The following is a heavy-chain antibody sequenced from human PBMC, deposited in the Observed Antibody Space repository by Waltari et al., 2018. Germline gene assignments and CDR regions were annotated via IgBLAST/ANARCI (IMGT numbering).Heavy chain of an antibody. CDR3: ASDSLGAFDI. J-gene: IGHJ3*02. V-gene: IGHV3-33*01. Sequence: QVQLVESGGGVVQPGRCVRLSCEVEGFTFSDYGFHWVRQAPGKGLEWVATIWYDGSKKYYEDSVKGRFTISRDDSKSTLYQQMNSLRAEDSAVFFCASDSLGAFDIWGQGTKVTVSS. CDR1: GFTFSDYG. CDR2: IWYDGSKK.